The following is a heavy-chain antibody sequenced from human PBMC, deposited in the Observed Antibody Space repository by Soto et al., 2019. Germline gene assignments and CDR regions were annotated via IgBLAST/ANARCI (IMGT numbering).Heavy chain of an antibody. CDR2: IYSGGST. CDR3: ARLEQQLVGYNWFDP. V-gene: IGHV3-53*01. J-gene: IGHJ5*02. Sequence: GESLKISCAASGFTVSSNYMSWVRQAPGKGLEWVSVIYSGGSTYYADSVKGRFTISRDNSKNTLYLQMNSLRAEDTAVYYCARLEQQLVGYNWFDPWGQGTLVTVSS. D-gene: IGHD6-13*01. CDR1: GFTVSSNY.